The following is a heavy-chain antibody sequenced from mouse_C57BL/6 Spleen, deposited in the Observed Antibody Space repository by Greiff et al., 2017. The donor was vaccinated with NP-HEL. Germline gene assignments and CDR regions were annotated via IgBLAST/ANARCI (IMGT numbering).Heavy chain of an antibody. Sequence: DVQLVESGGGLVKPGGSLKLSCAASGFTFSDYGMHWVRQAPEKGLEWVAYISSGSSTIYYADTVKGRFTISRDNAKNTLFLQMTSLRSEDTAMYYCARPAAQVHYAMDYWGQGTSVTVSS. D-gene: IGHD3-2*02. V-gene: IGHV5-17*01. J-gene: IGHJ4*01. CDR2: ISSGSSTI. CDR1: GFTFSDYG. CDR3: ARPAAQVHYAMDY.